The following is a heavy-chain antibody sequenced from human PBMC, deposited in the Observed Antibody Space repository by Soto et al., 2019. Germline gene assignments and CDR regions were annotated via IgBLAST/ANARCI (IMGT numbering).Heavy chain of an antibody. CDR1: GGTFSTFP. Sequence: QVQLVQSGAEVKKPGSSVKVSCKSSGGTFSTFPINWVRQAPGQGLEWRGAILPVSGTTNYAQKFQGRVTFSTQESPTTAYRAVSSLRSEDTAVYYCARDRAGTTLGYFDYWGQGTRVTVSS. V-gene: IGHV1-69*05. D-gene: IGHD1-7*01. CDR3: ARDRAGTTLGYFDY. J-gene: IGHJ4*02. CDR2: ILPVSGTT.